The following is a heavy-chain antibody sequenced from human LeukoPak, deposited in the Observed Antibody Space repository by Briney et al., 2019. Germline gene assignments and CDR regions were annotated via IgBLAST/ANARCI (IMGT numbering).Heavy chain of an antibody. D-gene: IGHD6-13*01. J-gene: IGHJ4*02. Sequence: GSVQVSCKACLYTFTSHYMHWVRLAPGQGGEWLGIIYPNGDTVYAQKLQGRVTMTTDPSTGTVYMELSSVRSEGTAVYYCGRERLGAVGRGCIDFWGQGSQVTVSS. CDR2: IYPNGDT. V-gene: IGHV1-46*04. CDR1: LYTFTSHY. CDR3: GRERLGAVGRGCIDF.